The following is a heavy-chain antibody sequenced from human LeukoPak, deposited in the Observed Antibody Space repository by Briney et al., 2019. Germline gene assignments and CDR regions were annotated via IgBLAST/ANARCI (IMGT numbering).Heavy chain of an antibody. V-gene: IGHV4-34*01. CDR2: INHSGST. Sequence: SETLSLTCAVYGGPFNTYYWNWIRQPPGKGLEWIGEINHSGSTNYNPSLKSRVTLSIDTSKNQFSLRLTSVTAADTAVYYCARAPFWTISARPLDRWGQGTLVTVSS. CDR3: ARAPFWTISARPLDR. J-gene: IGHJ5*02. D-gene: IGHD6-6*01. CDR1: GGPFNTYY.